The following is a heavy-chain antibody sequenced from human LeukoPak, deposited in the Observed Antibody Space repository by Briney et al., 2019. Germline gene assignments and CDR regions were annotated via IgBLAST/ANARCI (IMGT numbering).Heavy chain of an antibody. V-gene: IGHV4-39*07. Sequence: SETLSLTCNVSGDSISSSSYYWSWIRVPPGKGLEWIGEINHSGSTNYNPSLKSRVTISVDTSKNQFSLKLSSVTAADTAVYYCATNWGYCSGGSCYSLWFDPWGQGTLVTVSS. J-gene: IGHJ5*02. CDR3: ATNWGYCSGGSCYSLWFDP. D-gene: IGHD2-15*01. CDR2: INHSGST. CDR1: GDSISSSSYY.